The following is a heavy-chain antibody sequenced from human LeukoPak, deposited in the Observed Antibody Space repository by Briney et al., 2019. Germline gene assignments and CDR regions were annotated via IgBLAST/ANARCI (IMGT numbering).Heavy chain of an antibody. CDR1: GYTLTELS. V-gene: IGHV1-24*01. CDR3: ATGYYDSSGYSYYYYYGMDV. J-gene: IGHJ6*02. CDR2: FDPEDGET. D-gene: IGHD3-22*01. Sequence: ASVTVSFTVSGYTLTELSMHWVRQAPGKGLEWMGGFDPEDGETIYAQKFQGRVTMTEDTSTDTAYMELSSLRSEDTAVYYCATGYYDSSGYSYYYYYGMDVWGQGTTVTVSS.